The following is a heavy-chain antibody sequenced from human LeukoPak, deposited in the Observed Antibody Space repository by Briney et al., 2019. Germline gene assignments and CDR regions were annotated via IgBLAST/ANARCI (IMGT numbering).Heavy chain of an antibody. Sequence: SETLSLTCTVSGDSFNSYYWSWIRQPAGKGLEWIGLIYNSGSTNYNPSLKSRVTMSVDASKNQFSLKLSSVTAAETAVYYCARDFDSWGQGTLVTVSS. J-gene: IGHJ4*02. CDR3: ARDFDS. V-gene: IGHV4-4*07. CDR2: IYNSGST. CDR1: GDSFNSYY.